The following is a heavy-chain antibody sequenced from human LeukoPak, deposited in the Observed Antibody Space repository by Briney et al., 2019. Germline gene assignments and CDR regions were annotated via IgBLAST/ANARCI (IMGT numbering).Heavy chain of an antibody. D-gene: IGHD1-1*01. V-gene: IGHV3-21*01. CDR3: ARDTTVDY. J-gene: IGHJ4*02. Sequence: GRSLRLSCAASGFTFSSYIMNWVRQAPGKGLEWVSSISSSSTYIYYADSVKGRFTISRDNAKNSLYLQMNSLRAEDTAVYYCARDTTVDYWGQGTLVTVSS. CDR1: GFTFSSYI. CDR2: ISSSSTYI.